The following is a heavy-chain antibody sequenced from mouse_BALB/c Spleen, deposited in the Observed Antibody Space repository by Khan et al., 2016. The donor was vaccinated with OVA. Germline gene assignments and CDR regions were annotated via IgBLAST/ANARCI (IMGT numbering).Heavy chain of an antibody. V-gene: IGHV5-6*01. CDR1: GCTFNNNG. D-gene: IGHD2-14*01. J-gene: IGHJ1*01. CDR2: ICGGGRFT. CDR3: VKGRNDGGWFDDG. Sequence: EVELVESGGDLVKPGGSLKLSCAASGCTFNNNGMSWVRQTPDKRLEWVATICGGGRFTYYPDSVKGRFIISRDNAKNTLHLQLRSLTSEDTAMYDGVKGRNDGGWFDDGGGAGTTIAVSS.